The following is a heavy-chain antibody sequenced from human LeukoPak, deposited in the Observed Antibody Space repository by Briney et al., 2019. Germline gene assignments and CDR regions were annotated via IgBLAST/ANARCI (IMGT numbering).Heavy chain of an antibody. J-gene: IGHJ4*02. Sequence: GGSLRLSCAASGFTFSSYWMHWVRQAPGKGLVWVSRINSDGSGPSYADSVKGRFTISRGNAKNTLYLQMNSLRAEDTAVYYCARGSSGSYPGYFDYWGQGTLVTVSS. D-gene: IGHD1-26*01. CDR2: INSDGSGP. CDR1: GFTFSSYW. CDR3: ARGSSGSYPGYFDY. V-gene: IGHV3-74*01.